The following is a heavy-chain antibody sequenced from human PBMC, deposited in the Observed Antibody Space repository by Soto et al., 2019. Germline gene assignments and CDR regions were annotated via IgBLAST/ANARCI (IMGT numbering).Heavy chain of an antibody. V-gene: IGHV5-51*01. Sequence: RGESLKISCKASAYSFTSYWIAWVRQMPGQGLELMGIIYPSDSDTRYSPSFQGQVSISADKSITTAYLQWTSLRSSDTAIYYCARGRVASRTFDYWGQGTLVTVSS. D-gene: IGHD3-3*01. CDR2: IYPSDSDT. J-gene: IGHJ4*02. CDR3: ARGRVASRTFDY. CDR1: AYSFTSYW.